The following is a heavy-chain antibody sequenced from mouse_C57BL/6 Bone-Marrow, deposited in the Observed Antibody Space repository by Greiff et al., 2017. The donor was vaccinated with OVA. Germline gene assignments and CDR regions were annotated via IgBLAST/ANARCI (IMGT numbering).Heavy chain of an antibody. CDR3: APHYCSNYVAWFAY. V-gene: IGHV2-3*01. J-gene: IGHJ3*01. CDR1: GFSLISYG. D-gene: IGHD2-5*01. Sequence: VHLVESGPGLVAPSQSLSITCTVSGFSLISYGVSWVRQPPGKGLEWLGVIWGDGSTNYHSALISRLSISKDNSKSQVFLKLNSLQTDDTATYYCAPHYCSNYVAWFAYWGQGTLVTVSA. CDR2: IWGDGST.